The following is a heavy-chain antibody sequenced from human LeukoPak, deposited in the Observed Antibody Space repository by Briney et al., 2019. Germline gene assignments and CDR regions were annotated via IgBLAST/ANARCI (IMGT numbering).Heavy chain of an antibody. CDR1: GFTFGDHV. J-gene: IGHJ4*02. CDR3: AKGQRSGTYYNAFDY. Sequence: GGSLRLSCAASGFTFGDHVMYWVRQAPGRGLEWVSLINGGGTGAKYADSVRGRVTISRDNSKNSLYLQMNSLRTEDTALYYCAKGQRSGTYYNAFDYLGQGTLVTVSS. CDR2: INGGGTGA. D-gene: IGHD3-10*01. V-gene: IGHV3-43*02.